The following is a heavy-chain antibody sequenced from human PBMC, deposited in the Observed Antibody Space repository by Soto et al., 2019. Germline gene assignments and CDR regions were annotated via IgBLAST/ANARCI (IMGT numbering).Heavy chain of an antibody. CDR1: GFTFSSYA. D-gene: IGHD2-2*01. V-gene: IGHV3-23*01. J-gene: IGHJ6*02. CDR3: AKEDLSSTRLQYYYYYGMGV. CDR2: ISGSGGST. Sequence: GGSLRLSCAASGFTFSSYAMSWVRQAPGKGLEWVSAISGSGGSTYYADSVKGRFTISRDNSKNTLYLQMNSLRAEDTAVYYCAKEDLSSTRLQYYYYYGMGVWGQGTTVTVSS.